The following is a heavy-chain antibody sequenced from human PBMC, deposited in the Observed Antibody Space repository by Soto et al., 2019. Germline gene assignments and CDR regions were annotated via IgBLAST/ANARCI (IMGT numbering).Heavy chain of an antibody. J-gene: IGHJ4*02. V-gene: IGHV4-34*01. CDR1: GAPFIGYY. Sequence: PSENLSLTCAAYGAPFIGYYWSWIRWPPGKGLELIGEIRRRGSTNYNPSLKSQVNISVDTSKNQVALRLSSVSDADWAVYYCASRNSIVDVPFDYWGQGTLVTVSS. CDR2: IRRRGST. D-gene: IGHD2-15*01. CDR3: ASRNSIVDVPFDY.